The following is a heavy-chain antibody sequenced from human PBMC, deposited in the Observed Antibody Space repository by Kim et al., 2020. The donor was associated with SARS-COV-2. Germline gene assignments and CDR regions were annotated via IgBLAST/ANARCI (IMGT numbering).Heavy chain of an antibody. CDR3: ARVATPYYDFWSGYHGDAFDI. V-gene: IGHV4-31*03. CDR2: IYYSGST. J-gene: IGHJ3*02. CDR1: GGSISSGGYY. Sequence: SETLSLTCTVSGGSISSGGYYWSWIRQHPGKGLEWIGYIYYSGSTYYNPSLKSRVTISVDTSKNQFSLKLSSVTAADTAVYYCARVATPYYDFWSGYHGDAFDIWGQGTMVTVSS. D-gene: IGHD3-3*01.